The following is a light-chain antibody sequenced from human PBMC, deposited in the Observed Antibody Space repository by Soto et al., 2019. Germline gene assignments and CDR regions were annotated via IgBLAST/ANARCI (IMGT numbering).Light chain of an antibody. J-gene: IGLJ2*01. Sequence: QSVLTQPPSASGTPGQTVTLSCSGSSSNIGGNTMNWYQQLPGTAPRLLIYSNILRPSGVPERFSGSKSGTSASLAISGLKSEDEADSYCSSWDDRLNGPVFGGGTKLNVL. CDR3: SSWDDRLNGPV. CDR2: SNI. CDR1: SSNIGGNT. V-gene: IGLV1-44*01.